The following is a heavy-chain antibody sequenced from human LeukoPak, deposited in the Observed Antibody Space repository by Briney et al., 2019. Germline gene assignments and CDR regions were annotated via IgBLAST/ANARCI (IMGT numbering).Heavy chain of an antibody. J-gene: IGHJ5*02. D-gene: IGHD2-2*01. Sequence: KTSETLSLTCTVSGGSISSDYWSWIRQPPGKGLEWIGDIYYSGSTNYNPSLKSRVTISVDTSKNQLSLKLSSVTAADTAVYYCARHLRYCSSTSCLRGEFDPWGQGTLVTVSS. V-gene: IGHV4-59*08. CDR3: ARHLRYCSSTSCLRGEFDP. CDR1: GGSISSDY. CDR2: IYYSGST.